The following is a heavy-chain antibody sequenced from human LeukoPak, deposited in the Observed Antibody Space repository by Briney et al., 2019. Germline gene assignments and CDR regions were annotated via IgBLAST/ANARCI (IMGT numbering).Heavy chain of an antibody. J-gene: IGHJ5*02. Sequence: GASVKVSCKASGYTFTGYYMHWVRQAPGQGLEWMGAISPLFGTANYTHKFQGRLTITADEFTSTAYMELSSLGSEDTALYYCAREWGSGNHLRWFAPWGQGTLVIVSS. V-gene: IGHV1-69*13. CDR1: GYTFTGYY. CDR3: AREWGSGNHLRWFAP. CDR2: ISPLFGTA. D-gene: IGHD3-10*01.